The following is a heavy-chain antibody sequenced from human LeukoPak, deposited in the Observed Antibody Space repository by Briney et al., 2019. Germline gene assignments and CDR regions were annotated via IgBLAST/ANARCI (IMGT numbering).Heavy chain of an antibody. Sequence: QPGGSLRLSCAASGFTIDDYAMPWVRQAPGKGLEWVSLISGDGGSTYYADSVKGRFTISRDNSKNSLYLQMNSLRTEDTALYYCAALAVAGRIDYWGQGTLVTVSS. CDR2: ISGDGGST. J-gene: IGHJ4*02. V-gene: IGHV3-43*02. CDR3: AALAVAGRIDY. D-gene: IGHD6-19*01. CDR1: GFTIDDYA.